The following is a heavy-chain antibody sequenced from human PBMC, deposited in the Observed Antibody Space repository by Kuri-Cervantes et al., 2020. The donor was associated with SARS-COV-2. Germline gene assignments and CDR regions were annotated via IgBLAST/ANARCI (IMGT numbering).Heavy chain of an antibody. Sequence: GGSLRLSCAASGFTFSDYYMSWIRQAPGKGLEWVSYISSSGSTIYYADSVKGRFTISRDNAKNSLYLQMNSLRAEDTAVYYCARDWQNWGSSYYYYYYMDVWGKGTTVTVSS. D-gene: IGHD7-27*01. CDR1: GFTFSDYY. CDR3: ARDWQNWGSSYYYYYYMDV. J-gene: IGHJ6*03. V-gene: IGHV3-11*04. CDR2: ISSSGSTI.